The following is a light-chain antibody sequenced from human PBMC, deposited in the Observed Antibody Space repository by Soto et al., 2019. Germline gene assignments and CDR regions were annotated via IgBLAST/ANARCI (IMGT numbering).Light chain of an antibody. J-gene: IGLJ1*01. CDR1: HSDVGSYNL. Sequence: TLAQPASVSGSPGQSITISCTGTHSDVGSYNLVSWYQQHPGKAPKVIIYEVSERPSGVSDRFSGSKSGNTASLMISGLQAEDEADYYCCSYAGSTTQTYVFGSGTKVTVL. CDR3: CSYAGSTTQTYV. CDR2: EVS. V-gene: IGLV2-23*02.